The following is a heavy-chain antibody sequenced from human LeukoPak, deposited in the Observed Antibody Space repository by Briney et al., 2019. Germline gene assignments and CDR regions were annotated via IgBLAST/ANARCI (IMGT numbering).Heavy chain of an antibody. CDR1: GYTFTSYY. CDR3: ARGSRAVAGTFYYYYMDV. D-gene: IGHD6-19*01. CDR2: INPSGGST. V-gene: IGHV1-46*01. J-gene: IGHJ6*03. Sequence: GASVKVSCKASGYTFTSYYMHWVRQAPGQGLEWMGIINPSGGSTSYAQKFQGRVTMTRDTSISTAYMELSRLRSVDTAVYYCARGSRAVAGTFYYYYMDVWGKGTTVTVSS.